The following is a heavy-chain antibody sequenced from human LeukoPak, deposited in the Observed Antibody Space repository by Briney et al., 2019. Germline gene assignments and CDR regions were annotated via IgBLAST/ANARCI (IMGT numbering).Heavy chain of an antibody. CDR1: GGSISSSSYY. Sequence: SSETLSLTCTVSGGSISSSSYYWGWIRQPPGKGLEWIGSIYYSGSTYYNPSLKSRVTISVDTSKNQFSLKLSSVTAADTAVYYCARVKPDDTAMVTYWFDPWGQGTLVTVSS. CDR3: ARVKPDDTAMVTYWFDP. J-gene: IGHJ5*02. D-gene: IGHD5-18*01. V-gene: IGHV4-39*07. CDR2: IYYSGST.